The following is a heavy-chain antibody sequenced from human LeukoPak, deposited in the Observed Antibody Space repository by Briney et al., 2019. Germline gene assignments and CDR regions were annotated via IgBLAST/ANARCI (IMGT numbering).Heavy chain of an antibody. J-gene: IGHJ4*02. V-gene: IGHV1-2*02. CDR3: AKDGPSPIVGASSDN. Sequence: GASVTVSCKASGYNFKGYYMNWVRQAPGQGLEWMGWINPNSGVTKYAERFQGRVTMTKETSINTVYMEMSSLGFDDTAVYYCAKDGPSPIVGASSDNWGQGTLVTVSS. CDR1: GYNFKGYY. CDR2: INPNSGVT. D-gene: IGHD1-26*01.